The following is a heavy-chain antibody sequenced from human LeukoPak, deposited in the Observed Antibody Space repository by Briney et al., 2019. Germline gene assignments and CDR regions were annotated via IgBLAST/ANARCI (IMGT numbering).Heavy chain of an antibody. Sequence: SETLSLTCTVSGGSISSYYWSWVRHPPGKGLEWIGYIYYSGSTKYNPSLKSRVTISVDTSKNQFSLRLSSVTAADTAVYYCARAFDSSGYLVPLDYWGQGTLVTVSS. CDR1: GGSISSYY. V-gene: IGHV4-59*01. J-gene: IGHJ4*02. CDR2: IYYSGST. CDR3: ARAFDSSGYLVPLDY. D-gene: IGHD3-22*01.